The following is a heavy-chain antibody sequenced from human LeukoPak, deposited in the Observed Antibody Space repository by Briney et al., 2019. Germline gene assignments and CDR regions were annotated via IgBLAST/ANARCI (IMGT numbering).Heavy chain of an antibody. CDR3: TSHVGGTARAWGYFQY. J-gene: IGHJ1*01. D-gene: IGHD1-26*01. Sequence: GGSLRLSCAASGFTFSSYSMNWVRQAPGKGLEWVSSISSSSYIYYADSVKGRFTISRDNANKSLFLQMNSLRAEDTAVYYCTSHVGGTARAWGYFQYWGQGTLVTASS. CDR2: ISSSSYI. CDR1: GFTFSSYS. V-gene: IGHV3-21*04.